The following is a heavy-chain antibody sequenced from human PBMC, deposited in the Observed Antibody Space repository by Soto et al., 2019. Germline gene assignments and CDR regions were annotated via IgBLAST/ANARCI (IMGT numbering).Heavy chain of an antibody. J-gene: IGHJ5*02. D-gene: IGHD3-10*01. CDR2: ISAYNGNT. Sequence: ASVKVSCKASGYTFTSYGISWVRQAPGQGLEWMGWISAYNGNTNYAQKLQGRVTMTTDTSTSTAYMELRSLRSDDTAVYYCARDRSVSLLLWFGEFPFDPWGQGTLVTVSS. CDR3: ARDRSVSLLLWFGEFPFDP. CDR1: GYTFTSYG. V-gene: IGHV1-18*01.